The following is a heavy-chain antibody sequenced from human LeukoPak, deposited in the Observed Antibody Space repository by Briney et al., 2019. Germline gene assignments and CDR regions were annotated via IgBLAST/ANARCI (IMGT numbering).Heavy chain of an antibody. Sequence: PGGSLRLSCAASGFTFDDYAMHWVRQAPGKGLEWVSGISWNSGSIGYADSVKGRFTISRDNAKNSLYLQMNSLRAEDTALYYCARGIGRFDYWGQGTLVTVSS. V-gene: IGHV3-9*01. J-gene: IGHJ4*02. CDR1: GFTFDDYA. CDR3: ARGIGRFDY. CDR2: ISWNSGSI.